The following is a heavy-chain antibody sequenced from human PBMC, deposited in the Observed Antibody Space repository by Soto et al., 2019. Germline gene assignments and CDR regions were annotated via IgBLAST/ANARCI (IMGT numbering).Heavy chain of an antibody. CDR1: GGSISSSSYY. D-gene: IGHD3-22*01. CDR3: ATSKGYYYDSSGYYYEDNWFDP. CDR2: IYYSGST. Sequence: PSETLSLTCTVSGGSISSSSYYWGWIRQPPGKGLEWIGSIYYSGSTYYNPSLKSRVTISVDTSKNQFSLKLSSVTAADTAVYYCATSKGYYYDSSGYYYEDNWFDPWGQGTLVT. V-gene: IGHV4-39*01. J-gene: IGHJ5*02.